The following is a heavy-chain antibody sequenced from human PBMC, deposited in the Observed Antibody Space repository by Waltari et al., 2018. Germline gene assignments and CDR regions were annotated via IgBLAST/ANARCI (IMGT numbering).Heavy chain of an antibody. J-gene: IGHJ4*02. CDR3: ARSSRRSSWYGNFDY. CDR2: IKQDGSEK. CDR1: GFTFSSHW. D-gene: IGHD6-13*01. V-gene: IGHV3-7*01. Sequence: EVQLVESGGALVQPGGSLRLSCAASGFTFSSHWMGWVRQAPGKGLEWVANIKQDGSEKYYGDSVEGRFTISRDNAKSSLYLQINSLRAEDTAVYYCARSSRRSSWYGNFDYWGQGTLVTVSS.